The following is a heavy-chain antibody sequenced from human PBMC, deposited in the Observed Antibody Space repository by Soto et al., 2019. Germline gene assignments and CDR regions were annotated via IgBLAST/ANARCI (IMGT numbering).Heavy chain of an antibody. J-gene: IGHJ3*02. D-gene: IGHD4-17*01. CDR2: ISADNGNT. V-gene: IGHV1-18*01. CDR3: ARDWTTLTPNGAVDI. CDR1: GYTFTSYG. Sequence: QVQLVQSGAEVKKPGASVKVSCKASGYTFTSYGISWVRQAPGQGLEWMGWISADNGNTNYAQKLQGRVTMTTDTSTSTAYRELRSLRSYDTAVYYCARDWTTLTPNGAVDIWGQGPMVTVSS.